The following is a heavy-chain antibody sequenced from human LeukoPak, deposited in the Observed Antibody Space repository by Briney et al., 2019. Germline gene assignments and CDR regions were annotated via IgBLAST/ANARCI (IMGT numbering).Heavy chain of an antibody. V-gene: IGHV3-33*01. CDR3: ARDSSGYYPLEYFQH. CDR1: GFTFSSYA. Sequence: GGSLRLSCAASGFTFSSYAMHWVRQAPGKGLEWVAVIWYDGSNKYYADSVKGRFTISRDNSKNTLYLQMNSLRAEDTAVYYCARDSSGYYPLEYFQHWGQGTLVTVSS. J-gene: IGHJ1*01. D-gene: IGHD3-22*01. CDR2: IWYDGSNK.